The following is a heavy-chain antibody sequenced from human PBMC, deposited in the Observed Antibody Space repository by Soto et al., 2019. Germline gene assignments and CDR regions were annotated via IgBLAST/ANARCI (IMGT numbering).Heavy chain of an antibody. CDR3: ARGKGRAQLGGNYYCIMGV. J-gene: IGHJ6*02. CDR2: IMPIFGTA. Sequence: QVQVVQSGAEVKKPGSSVKVSCKTSGGTFSTSAISWVRQAPGQGLEWMGGIMPIFGTADYAQKFQGRVTITADESASTAYLELRSLTSEHTAVYYCARGKGRAQLGGNYYCIMGVWGQGTTVTVTS. V-gene: IGHV1-69*12. D-gene: IGHD3-3*02. CDR1: GGTFSTSA.